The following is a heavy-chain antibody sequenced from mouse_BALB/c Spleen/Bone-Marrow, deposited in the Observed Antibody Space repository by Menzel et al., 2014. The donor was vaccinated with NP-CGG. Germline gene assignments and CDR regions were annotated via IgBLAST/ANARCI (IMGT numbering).Heavy chain of an antibody. Sequence: EVKLMESGGGLVQPGDSLRLSCATSSFTFTDYYMNWVRQPPGKALEWLGFIRNKANGYTTEYSASVKGRFTISRDNSQSILYLQMNTLRAEDSATYYCARDRGLTYFDYWGQGTTLTVSS. CDR2: IRNKANGYTT. CDR3: ARDRGLTYFDY. V-gene: IGHV7-3*02. J-gene: IGHJ2*01. D-gene: IGHD2-4*01. CDR1: SFTFTDYY.